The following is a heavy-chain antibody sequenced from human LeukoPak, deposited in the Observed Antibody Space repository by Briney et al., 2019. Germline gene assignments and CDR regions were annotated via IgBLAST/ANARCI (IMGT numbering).Heavy chain of an antibody. Sequence: SETLSLTRSVSGDCLISDYYRGWVRQPPGKGTGGIGSIFHGRNTYSNPSLNRRAATSVDTSKNQFSLKLTSVAAAASAVYYCARQTGDLHLFDLWGRGTLVTVSS. CDR3: ARQTGDLHLFDL. D-gene: IGHD7-27*01. J-gene: IGHJ2*01. CDR2: IFHGRNT. V-gene: IGHV4-38-2*01. CDR1: GDCLISDYY.